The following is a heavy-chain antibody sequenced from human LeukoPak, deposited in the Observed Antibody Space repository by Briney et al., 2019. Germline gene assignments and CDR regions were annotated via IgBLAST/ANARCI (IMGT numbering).Heavy chain of an antibody. CDR3: ARDSPNYDFWSGYKY. Sequence: GASVKVSCKASGYTFTSYYMHWVRQAPGQGIEWMGIINPSGGSTSYAQKFQGRVTMTRDMSTSTVYMELSRLRSDDTAVYYCARDSPNYDFWSGYKYWGQGTLVTVSS. CDR1: GYTFTSYY. CDR2: INPSGGST. D-gene: IGHD3-3*01. J-gene: IGHJ4*02. V-gene: IGHV1-46*01.